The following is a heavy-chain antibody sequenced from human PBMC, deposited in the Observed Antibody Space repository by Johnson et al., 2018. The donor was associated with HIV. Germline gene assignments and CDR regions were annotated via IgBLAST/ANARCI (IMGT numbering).Heavy chain of an antibody. V-gene: IGHV3-30-3*02. CDR2: ISYDGSNK. CDR3: GKVWCGSLIDAFDV. D-gene: IGHD3-3*01. J-gene: IGHJ3*01. Sequence: QVQLVESGGGVVQPGRSLRLSCAASGFTFSSYAMHWVRQAPGKGLEWVAVISYDGSNKYYADSVKGRFAISRDNAKNSLYLQMNSLRPEDTALYYCGKVWCGSLIDAFDVWGQGTMVTVSS. CDR1: GFTFSSYA.